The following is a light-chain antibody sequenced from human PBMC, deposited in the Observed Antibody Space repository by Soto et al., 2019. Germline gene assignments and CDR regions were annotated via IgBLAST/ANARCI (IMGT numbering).Light chain of an antibody. J-gene: IGKJ5*01. CDR2: SSS. CDR3: QRYGSSIT. V-gene: IGKV3-20*01. Sequence: PGQRATLSCGASQWLSGRNLAWYQQKPGQSPRRLIYSSSISATGVPDRFRGSASGTDFTLTIARLEPDDFAFYYCQRYGSSITFGEGTRLE. CDR1: QWLSGRN.